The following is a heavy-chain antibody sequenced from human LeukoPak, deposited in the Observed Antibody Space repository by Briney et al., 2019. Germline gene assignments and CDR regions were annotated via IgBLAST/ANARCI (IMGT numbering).Heavy chain of an antibody. Sequence: VASVKVSCKASGGTFSSYTISWVRQAPGQGLEWMGRIIPILGIANYAQKFQGRVTITADKSTSTAYMELSSLRSEDTAVYYCARGRRYCSSTSCSRRVYYYYYMDVWGKGTTVTVSS. CDR2: IIPILGIA. V-gene: IGHV1-69*02. CDR3: ARGRRYCSSTSCSRRVYYYYYMDV. CDR1: GGTFSSYT. D-gene: IGHD2-2*01. J-gene: IGHJ6*03.